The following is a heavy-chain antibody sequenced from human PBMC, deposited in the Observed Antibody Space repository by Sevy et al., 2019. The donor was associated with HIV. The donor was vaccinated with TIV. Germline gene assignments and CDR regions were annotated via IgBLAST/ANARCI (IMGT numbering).Heavy chain of an antibody. D-gene: IGHD6-19*01. CDR2: IKTKTYGGTT. Sequence: GGSLRLSCTASGFTFSDYAMSWVRQAPGKGLEWVGFIKTKTYGGTTEYAAAVKGRFIISRDDSINIAYLQMNSLKTEDTAVYYCTRDLYGSGWFYFDYWGQGTLVTVSS. CDR1: GFTFSDYA. J-gene: IGHJ4*02. CDR3: TRDLYGSGWFYFDY. V-gene: IGHV3-49*04.